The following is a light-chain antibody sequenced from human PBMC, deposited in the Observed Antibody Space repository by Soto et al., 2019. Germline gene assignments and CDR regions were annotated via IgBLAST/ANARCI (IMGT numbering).Light chain of an antibody. CDR2: GAS. J-gene: IGKJ2*01. Sequence: EIVLTQSPGTLSLSPGERATLSCRASQSVRSSYLAWYHQKPGQPPRLLIFGASNRATGIPDRFSGSESGTDFTLTISRLEPEDFAVYYCQQYESSPYTFGQGTRLEIK. V-gene: IGKV3-20*01. CDR3: QQYESSPYT. CDR1: QSVRSSY.